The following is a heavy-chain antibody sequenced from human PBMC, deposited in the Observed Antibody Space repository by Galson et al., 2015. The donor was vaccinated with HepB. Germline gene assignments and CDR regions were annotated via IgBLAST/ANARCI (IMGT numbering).Heavy chain of an antibody. D-gene: IGHD3-10*01. V-gene: IGHV1-8*01. CDR2: MNPNSGNT. J-gene: IGHJ6*02. CDR3: ARGRVVGYYYGSGSGGEYYNYGMDV. Sequence: SVKVSCKASGYTFSSFSITWVRQATGQGLEWMGWMNPNSGNTVYAHKFQGRVTMTRNTPISTAYMELSSLRSEDTAVYYCARGRVVGYYYGSGSGGEYYNYGMDVWGQGTTVTVSS. CDR1: GYTFSSFS.